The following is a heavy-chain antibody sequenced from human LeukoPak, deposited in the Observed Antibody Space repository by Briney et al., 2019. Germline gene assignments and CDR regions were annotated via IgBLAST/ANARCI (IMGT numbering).Heavy chain of an antibody. V-gene: IGHV4-38-2*01. Sequence: SETLSLTCAVSGHSISSGYYWGWIRQPPGKGLEWIGNIYHSGNTYYNPSLKSRVTISVDTSKNQFSLKLSSVTAADTAVYYCARTYYYGSGSYPNFDYWGQGTLVTVSS. D-gene: IGHD3-10*01. CDR3: ARTYYYGSGSYPNFDY. CDR2: IYHSGNT. CDR1: GHSISSGYY. J-gene: IGHJ4*02.